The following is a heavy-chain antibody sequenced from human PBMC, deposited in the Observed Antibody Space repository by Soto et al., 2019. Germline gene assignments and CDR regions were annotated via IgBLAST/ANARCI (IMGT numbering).Heavy chain of an antibody. V-gene: IGHV3-21*01. Sequence: GGSLRLSCAASGFTFSSYSMNWVRQAPGKGLEWVSSISSSSSYIYYADSVKGRFTISRDNAKNSLYLQMNSLRAEDTAVYYCARDLARPKNSARITMVRDFDYWGQGTLVTVSS. CDR2: ISSSSSYI. D-gene: IGHD3-10*01. J-gene: IGHJ4*02. CDR1: GFTFSSYS. CDR3: ARDLARPKNSARITMVRDFDY.